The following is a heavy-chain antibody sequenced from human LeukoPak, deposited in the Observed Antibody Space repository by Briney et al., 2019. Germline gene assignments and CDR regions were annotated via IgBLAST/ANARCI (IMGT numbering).Heavy chain of an antibody. CDR1: GGSISSGSYY. CDR2: IYTSGST. D-gene: IGHD2-2*01. V-gene: IGHV4-61*02. Sequence: SETLSLTCTVSGGSISSGSYYWSWIRQPAGKGLEWIGRIYTSGSTNYNPSLKSRVTISVDTSKNQFSLKLSSVTAADTAVYYCARAWVVPAARGAPNPTSYFQHWGQGTLVTVSS. CDR3: ARAWVVPAARGAPNPTSYFQH. J-gene: IGHJ1*01.